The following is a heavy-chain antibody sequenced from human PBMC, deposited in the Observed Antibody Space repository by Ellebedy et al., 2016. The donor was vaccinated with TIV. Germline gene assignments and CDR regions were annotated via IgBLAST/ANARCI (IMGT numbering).Heavy chain of an antibody. Sequence: SETLSLTCTVSGGSISSYYWSWIRQRPGKGLEWIGYNYYIGSTTYNPSLKSQVTISIDSSKNQFSLKLTSVTAADTAMYYCARAGGGGESTGFAPWGQGTLVTVSP. J-gene: IGHJ5*02. CDR1: GGSISSYY. CDR2: NYYIGST. CDR3: ARAGGGGESTGFAP. D-gene: IGHD2-21*01. V-gene: IGHV4-59*01.